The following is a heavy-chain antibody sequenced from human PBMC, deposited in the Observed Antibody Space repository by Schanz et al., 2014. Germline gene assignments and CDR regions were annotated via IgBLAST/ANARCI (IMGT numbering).Heavy chain of an antibody. V-gene: IGHV3-64*04. Sequence: VQLVESGGDLVQPGGSLRLSCSASGFTFSTFAMHWVRQAPGKGLEYISAISNNGDSTYYADSVKGRFTISRDNAKKTLYLQMNSLRAEDTAVYYCARPALWFGDNCFDPWGQGTLVTVSS. J-gene: IGHJ5*02. D-gene: IGHD3-10*01. CDR1: GFTFSTFA. CDR3: ARPALWFGDNCFDP. CDR2: ISNNGDST.